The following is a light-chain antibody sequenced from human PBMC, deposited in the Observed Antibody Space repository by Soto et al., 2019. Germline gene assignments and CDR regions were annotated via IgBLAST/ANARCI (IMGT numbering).Light chain of an antibody. V-gene: IGKV1-39*01. CDR2: TAS. CDR3: QQSYSIPLT. J-gene: IGKJ4*01. CDR1: QSISSW. Sequence: GDRVTITCRASQSISSWLAWYQQKPGKAPNFLIYTASSLQSGVPSRFSGSESGTDFTLTISSLQPEDFATYYCQQSYSIPLTFGGGTKVDIK.